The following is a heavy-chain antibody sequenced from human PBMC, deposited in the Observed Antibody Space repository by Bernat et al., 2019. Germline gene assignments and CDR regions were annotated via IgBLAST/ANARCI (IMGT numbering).Heavy chain of an antibody. Sequence: QVQLQESGPVLVKPSETLSLTCTVSGGSISSYYWIWIRQPPGKGLEWVGYIYYSGSTNYNPSLKSRVTISVDTSKNQFSLKLSSVTAADTAVYYCASMRGGYRLLDYWGQGTLVTVSS. CDR2: IYYSGST. V-gene: IGHV4-59*01. CDR1: GGSISSYY. D-gene: IGHD3-16*02. CDR3: ASMRGGYRLLDY. J-gene: IGHJ4*02.